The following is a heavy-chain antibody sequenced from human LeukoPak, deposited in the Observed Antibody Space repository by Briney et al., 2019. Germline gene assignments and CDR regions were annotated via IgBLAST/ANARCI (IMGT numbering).Heavy chain of an antibody. V-gene: IGHV3-74*01. CDR1: GFTFSGYW. D-gene: IGHD3-10*01. J-gene: IGHJ4*02. Sequence: GGSLRLSCAASGFTFSGYWMHWVRQPPGKGLVWVSRITGDGSSTTYADSVKGRFTISRDNAKNTLYLQMISLRAEDTAVYYCAKPYYYGSRNYMDYWGQGTLVTVSS. CDR2: ITGDGSST. CDR3: AKPYYYGSRNYMDY.